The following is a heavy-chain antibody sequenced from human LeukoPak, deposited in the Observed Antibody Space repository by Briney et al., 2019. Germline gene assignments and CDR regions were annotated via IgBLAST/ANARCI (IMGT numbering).Heavy chain of an antibody. CDR1: GFTFDDYA. V-gene: IGHV3-43*02. D-gene: IGHD2/OR15-2a*01. CDR3: AKEKGHDTPFFAFDI. Sequence: GGSLRLSCAASGFTFDDYAMHWVRQAPGKGLEWVSLISGDGGSTYYADSVKGGFTISRDNSKNSLYLQMNSLRTEDTALYYCAKEKGHDTPFFAFDIWGQGTMVTVSS. J-gene: IGHJ3*02. CDR2: ISGDGGST.